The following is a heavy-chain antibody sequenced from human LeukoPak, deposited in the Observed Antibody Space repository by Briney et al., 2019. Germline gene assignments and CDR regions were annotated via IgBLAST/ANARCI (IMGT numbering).Heavy chain of an antibody. Sequence: GEPLKISCKGSGYSFASYWIGWVRQMPGIGLEWMGIIYHGDSDSRYSPSFQGQVTISADKTISTAYLQWSSLKASDTAKYYCARQVAYTSGRTFDFWGQGTLVTVSS. CDR3: ARQVAYTSGRTFDF. V-gene: IGHV5-51*01. J-gene: IGHJ4*02. D-gene: IGHD6-19*01. CDR2: IYHGDSDS. CDR1: GYSFASYW.